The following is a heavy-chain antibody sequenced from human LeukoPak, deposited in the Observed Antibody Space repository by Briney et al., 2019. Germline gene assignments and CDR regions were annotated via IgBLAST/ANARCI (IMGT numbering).Heavy chain of an antibody. V-gene: IGHV3-30*04. D-gene: IGHD1-26*01. CDR3: ARGYSGTSY. J-gene: IGHJ4*02. CDR1: GFTFSSYA. Sequence: PGGSLRLSCAASGFTFSSYAMHWVRQAPGKGLEWVAVISYDGSNKYYADSVKGRFTISRDNSKNTLYLQMNSLRADDTAVYYCARGYSGTSYWGQGTLVTVSS. CDR2: ISYDGSNK.